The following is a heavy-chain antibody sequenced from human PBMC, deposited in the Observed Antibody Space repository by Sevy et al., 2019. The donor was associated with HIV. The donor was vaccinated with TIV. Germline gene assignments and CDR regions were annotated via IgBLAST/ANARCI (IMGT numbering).Heavy chain of an antibody. CDR3: AKTREYYSDNSGHIDY. CDR2: FDPEDGET. V-gene: IGHV1-24*01. CDR1: GYSLTDLS. D-gene: IGHD3-22*01. Sequence: ASVKVSCKVSGYSLTDLSMHWVRQAPGIGLEWMGRFDPEDGETIYAQKFKGRVTMTEDTSRDTAYMELSSLRSEDTAMYYCAKTREYYSDNSGHIDYWGQGTLVTVSS. J-gene: IGHJ4*02.